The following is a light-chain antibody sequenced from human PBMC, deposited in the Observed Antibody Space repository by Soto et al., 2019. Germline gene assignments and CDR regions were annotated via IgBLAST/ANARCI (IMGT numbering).Light chain of an antibody. CDR3: QQRSNWPPMYT. V-gene: IGKV3-11*01. Sequence: EIVLTQSPATLSLSPGERATLSCRASQSVSSYLAWYQQKPGQAPRLLIYDATNRATGIPARFRGSGSGTDFTLTISSLGPEDFAVYYCQQRSNWPPMYTFGQGTKLEIK. CDR1: QSVSSY. CDR2: DAT. J-gene: IGKJ2*01.